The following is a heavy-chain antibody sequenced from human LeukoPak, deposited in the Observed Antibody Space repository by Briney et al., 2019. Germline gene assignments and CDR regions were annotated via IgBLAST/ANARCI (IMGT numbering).Heavy chain of an antibody. V-gene: IGHV3-23*01. CDR3: AKVSGADSSGFFDY. D-gene: IGHD3-22*01. Sequence: PGGSLRLSCAASGFTFSSYAMSWVRQAPGKGLEWVSAISDSGGSTYYADSVKGRFTISRDNSKNTLYLQMNSLRAEDTAVYYCAKVSGADSSGFFDYWGQGTLVTVSS. J-gene: IGHJ4*02. CDR2: ISDSGGST. CDR1: GFTFSSYA.